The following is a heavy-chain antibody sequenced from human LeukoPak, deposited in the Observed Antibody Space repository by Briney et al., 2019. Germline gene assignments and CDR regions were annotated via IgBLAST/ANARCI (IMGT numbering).Heavy chain of an antibody. V-gene: IGHV3-66*01. J-gene: IGHJ4*02. CDR1: GFTVSSNY. D-gene: IGHD4-17*01. CDR2: IYSGGST. Sequence: GGSLRLSCAASGFTVSSNYMSWVRQAPGKGLEWVSVIYSGGSTYYADSVKGRFTISRDNSKNTLYLQMNSLRAEDTAVYYCARASTTVPNLLDNWGQGAPVTVSS. CDR3: ARASTTVPNLLDN.